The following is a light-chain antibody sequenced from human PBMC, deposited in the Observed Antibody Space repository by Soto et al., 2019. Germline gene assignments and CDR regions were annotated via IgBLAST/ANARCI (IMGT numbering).Light chain of an antibody. CDR2: DVT. Sequence: QSALTQPASVSGSPGQSITISCTGTSSDIGGYNFVSWYQQHPGKAPKLIIYDVTNRPSGVSHRFSGSKSGNTASLTISGLQADDEADYYCSSYRSSATLQVFGGGTKLTVL. V-gene: IGLV2-14*03. CDR1: SSDIGGYNF. CDR3: SSYRSSATLQV. J-gene: IGLJ3*02.